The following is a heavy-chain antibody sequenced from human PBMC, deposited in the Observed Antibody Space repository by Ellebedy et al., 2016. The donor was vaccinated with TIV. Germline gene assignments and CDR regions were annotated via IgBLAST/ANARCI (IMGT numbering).Heavy chain of an antibody. CDR1: GFTVSSNY. J-gene: IGHJ1*01. CDR3: AGGAGWLIEH. CDR2: IYSGGGT. Sequence: GGSLRLXXAASGFTVSSNYMSWVRQAPGKGLEWVSVIYSGGGTSYAESVKGRFIISRDNAKKSLYLQMSSLRPEDTAVYYCAGGAGWLIEHWGLGTLVTVSS. V-gene: IGHV3-53*01. D-gene: IGHD6-19*01.